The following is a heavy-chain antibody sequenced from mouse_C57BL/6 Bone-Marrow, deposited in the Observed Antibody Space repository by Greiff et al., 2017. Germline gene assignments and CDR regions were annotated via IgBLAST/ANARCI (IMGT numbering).Heavy chain of an antibody. Sequence: EVKLVESGGGLVQPGGSLKLSCAASGFTFSDYYMYWVRQTPEKRLEWVAYISNGGGSTYYPDTVKGRFTISRDNAKNTLYLQMSRLKSEDTAMYYCARHASYGNYGYWYFDVWGTGTTVTVSS. CDR3: ARHASYGNYGYWYFDV. CDR2: ISNGGGST. D-gene: IGHD2-1*01. J-gene: IGHJ1*03. CDR1: GFTFSDYY. V-gene: IGHV5-12*01.